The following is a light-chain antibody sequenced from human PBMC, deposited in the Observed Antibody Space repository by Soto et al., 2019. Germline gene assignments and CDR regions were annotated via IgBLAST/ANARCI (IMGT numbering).Light chain of an antibody. CDR2: MGS. Sequence: IVVTESRLSLPVTPLCPASISFISSHSLLHRSGYTYLDWYLQKPGQSPQLLIYMGSNRASGVPDRFSGSGSGTNFTLQITRVEAEDVGVYYCMQALETPWTFGQGTKVDIK. V-gene: IGKV2-28*01. J-gene: IGKJ1*01. CDR3: MQALETPWT. CDR1: HSLLHRSGYTY.